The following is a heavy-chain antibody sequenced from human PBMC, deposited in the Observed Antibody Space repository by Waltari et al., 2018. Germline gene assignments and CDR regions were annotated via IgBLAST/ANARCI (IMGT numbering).Heavy chain of an antibody. V-gene: IGHV4-39*07. CDR2: IYYSGST. Sequence: QLQLQESGPGLVKPSETLSLTCTVSGGSISSSSYYWGWIRQPPGKGLEWIGSIYYSGSTYYNPSLKSRVTISVDTSKNQFSLKLSSVTAADTAVYYCARRRSSSWYWFDPWGQGTLVTVSS. D-gene: IGHD6-13*01. CDR1: GGSISSSSYY. J-gene: IGHJ5*02. CDR3: ARRRSSSWYWFDP.